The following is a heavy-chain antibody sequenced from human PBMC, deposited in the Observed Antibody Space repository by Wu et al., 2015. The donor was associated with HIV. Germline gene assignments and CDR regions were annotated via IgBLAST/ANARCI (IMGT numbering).Heavy chain of an antibody. V-gene: IGHV1-69*13. J-gene: IGHJ6*02. Sequence: QVQLVQSGAEVKKPGSSVKVSCKASGGTFSSYAISWVRQAPGQGLEWMGRIIPIFGTANYAQKFQGRVTITADESTSTAYMELSSLRSEDTAVYYCARDREMATVPVDYYYYGMDVWGQGDHGHRLL. D-gene: IGHD5-24*01. CDR2: IIPIFGTA. CDR1: GGTFSSYA. CDR3: ARDREMATVPVDYYYYGMDV.